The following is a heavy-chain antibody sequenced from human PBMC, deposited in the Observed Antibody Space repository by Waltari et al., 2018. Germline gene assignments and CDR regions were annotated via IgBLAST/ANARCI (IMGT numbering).Heavy chain of an antibody. CDR3: ARDYCGGDCYLFDY. D-gene: IGHD2-21*01. CDR2: ISGSSSYI. Sequence: EVQLVESGGGLVKPGGSLRLSCAASGFTFSSYSMNWVRQAPGKGMDWVSSISGSSSYIYYADSVKGRFTISRDNAKNSLYLQMNSLRAEDTAVYYCARDYCGGDCYLFDYWGQGTLVTVSS. J-gene: IGHJ4*02. CDR1: GFTFSSYS. V-gene: IGHV3-21*01.